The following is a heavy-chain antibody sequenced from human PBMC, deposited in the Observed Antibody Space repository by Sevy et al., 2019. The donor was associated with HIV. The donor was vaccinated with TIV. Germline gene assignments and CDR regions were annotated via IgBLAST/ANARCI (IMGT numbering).Heavy chain of an antibody. CDR3: GGGGLGGYSYSLDY. CDR1: GFSFSIYW. V-gene: IGHV3-7*04. CDR2: MKQDGSEE. J-gene: IGHJ4*01. Sequence: GGSLRLSCAASGFSFSIYWMSWVRQAPGKGLEWVATMKQDGSEEDYVDSVKGRFTISRGNAKNSLFLQMNSLSAEDTAVYYCGGGGLGGYSYSLDYWGHGTLVTVSS. D-gene: IGHD5-18*01.